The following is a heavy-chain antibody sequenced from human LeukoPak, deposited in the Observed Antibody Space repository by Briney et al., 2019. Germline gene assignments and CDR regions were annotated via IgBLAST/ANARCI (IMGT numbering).Heavy chain of an antibody. J-gene: IGHJ6*02. Sequence: SETLSLTCIVSGGSISSISSNNYHWGWIRQPPGKGLEWIGSIYYSGSTYYNPSLKSRVTISVDTSKNQFSLKLSSVTAADTALYYCAGEMGVVTAHGIDVWGQGTTVTVSS. CDR2: IYYSGST. CDR1: GGSISSISSNNYH. CDR3: AGEMGVVTAHGIDV. D-gene: IGHD4-23*01. V-gene: IGHV4-39*02.